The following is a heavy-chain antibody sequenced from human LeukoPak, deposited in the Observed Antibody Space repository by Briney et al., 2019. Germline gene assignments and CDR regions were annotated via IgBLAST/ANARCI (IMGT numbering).Heavy chain of an antibody. J-gene: IGHJ4*02. V-gene: IGHV3-48*01. CDR3: ARDGEHVLAHDY. CDR2: ISSSDSTI. CDR1: GFTFSSYS. Sequence: QTGGSLRLSCAASGFTFSSYSMNWVRQAPGKGLEWVSYISSSDSTIDYADSVKGRFTTSRDNSKNTLYIQMNSLRAEDTGVYYCARDGEHVLAHDYWGQGTLVTVSS. D-gene: IGHD3-10*01.